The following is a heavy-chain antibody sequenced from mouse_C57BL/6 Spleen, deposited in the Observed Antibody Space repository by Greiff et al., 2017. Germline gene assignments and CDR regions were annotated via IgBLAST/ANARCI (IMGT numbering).Heavy chain of an antibody. Sequence: EVQLVESGGGLVKPGGSLKLSCAASGFTFSSYAMSWVRQTPEKRLEWVATIIDGGSYTYYPDNVKGRFTISRDNAKNNLYLQMSHLKAEDTAMYYCARDGYYGSPPWFAYWGQGTLVTVSA. CDR1: GFTFSSYA. J-gene: IGHJ3*01. D-gene: IGHD1-1*01. CDR3: ARDGYYGSPPWFAY. V-gene: IGHV5-4*01. CDR2: IIDGGSYT.